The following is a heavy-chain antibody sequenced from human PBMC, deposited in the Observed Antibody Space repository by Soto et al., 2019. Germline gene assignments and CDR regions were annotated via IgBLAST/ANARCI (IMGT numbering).Heavy chain of an antibody. D-gene: IGHD6-19*01. CDR2: IYYSGST. J-gene: IGHJ3*02. CDR3: ARYPVAGTLHDAFDI. CDR1: GGSISSYY. Sequence: QVQLQESGPGLVKPSETLSLTCTVSGGSISSYYRSWIRQPPGKGLEWIGNIYYSGSTNYNPSLKIRVTISVDTSKYQFSLKLSSVTAADTAVYYCARYPVAGTLHDAFDIWGQGTMVTVSS. V-gene: IGHV4-59*01.